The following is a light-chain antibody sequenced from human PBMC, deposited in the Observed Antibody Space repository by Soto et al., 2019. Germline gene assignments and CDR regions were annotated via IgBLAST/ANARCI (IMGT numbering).Light chain of an antibody. V-gene: IGKV1-39*01. J-gene: IGKJ5*01. CDR3: QQSYSIPLVT. Sequence: DIQMTQSPSSLSASVGDRVTITWRSSQSISNYLKWYQQKPGKVPKLLIYAASSLQSGVPSRFSRSGYGTDFTLAISSLQPEDFASYYCQQSYSIPLVTFGQGTRLAIK. CDR2: AAS. CDR1: QSISNY.